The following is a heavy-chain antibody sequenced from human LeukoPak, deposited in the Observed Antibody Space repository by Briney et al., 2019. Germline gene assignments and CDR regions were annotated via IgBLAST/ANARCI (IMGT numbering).Heavy chain of an antibody. CDR3: AREGITGTTSY. J-gene: IGHJ4*02. CDR1: GGTFSSYP. CDR2: IIPIFGTA. V-gene: IGHV1-69*05. D-gene: IGHD1-20*01. Sequence: GASVKVSCKAPGGTFSSYPTSWVRQAPGQGLEWMGGIIPIFGTANYAQKFQGRVTITTDESTSTAYMELSSLRSEDTAVYYCAREGITGTTSYWGQGTLVTVSS.